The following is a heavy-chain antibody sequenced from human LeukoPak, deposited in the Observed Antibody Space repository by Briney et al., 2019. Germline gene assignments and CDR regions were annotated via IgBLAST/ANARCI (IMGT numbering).Heavy chain of an antibody. CDR1: GYTFTSYA. Sequence: GASVKVSCKASGYTFTSYAMHWVRQAPGQRLEWMGWINAGNGNTKYSQKFQGRVTITRDTSASTAYMELSSLRSEDTAVYYCARGVGATTSYNWFDPWGQGTLVTVSS. J-gene: IGHJ5*02. V-gene: IGHV1-3*01. CDR3: ARGVGATTSYNWFDP. D-gene: IGHD1-26*01. CDR2: INAGNGNT.